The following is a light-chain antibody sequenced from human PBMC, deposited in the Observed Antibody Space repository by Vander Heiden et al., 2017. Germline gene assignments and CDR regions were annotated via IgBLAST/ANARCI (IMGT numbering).Light chain of an antibody. V-gene: IGLV3-9*01. J-gene: IGLJ2*01. Sequence: SYELTQPLSVSLALGQTARITCGGNNIGSKHVHWYQQKPGQAPVLAIYRDSNRPAGIPERCSGSNSGNTATMTISRAQAGDEADYYCKEWDRSTVVFGGGTKLTVL. CDR2: RDS. CDR3: KEWDRSTVV. CDR1: NIGSKH.